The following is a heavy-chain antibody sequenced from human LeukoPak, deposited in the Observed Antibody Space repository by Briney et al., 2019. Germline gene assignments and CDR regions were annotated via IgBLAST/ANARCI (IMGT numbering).Heavy chain of an antibody. J-gene: IGHJ4*02. Sequence: PSQTLSLTCIVSGGSISSGGYYWRWIRQHPGKGLEWIGYIYYSGSTYYNPSLKSRVTISVDTSKNQFSLKLSSVTAADTAVYHCARDLYGSGIWGQGTLVTVSS. D-gene: IGHD3-10*01. CDR2: IYYSGST. CDR1: GGSISSGGYY. CDR3: ARDLYGSGI. V-gene: IGHV4-31*03.